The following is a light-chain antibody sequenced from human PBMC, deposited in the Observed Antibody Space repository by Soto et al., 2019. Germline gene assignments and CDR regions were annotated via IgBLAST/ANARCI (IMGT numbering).Light chain of an antibody. V-gene: IGKV3-11*01. CDR3: QQRSSWPFT. J-gene: IGKJ3*01. CDR1: QSVSDY. Sequence: TQSPATLSVSPGERATLSCRASQSVSDYLAWYQQRPGQAPRLLIYATSNRATGVPARFSGSGSGTDFTLTISSLEPEDFAVYYCQQRSSWPFTFGPGTKVDIK. CDR2: ATS.